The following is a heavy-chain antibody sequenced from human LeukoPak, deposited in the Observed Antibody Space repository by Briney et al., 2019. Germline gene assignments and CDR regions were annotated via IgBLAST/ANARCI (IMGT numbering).Heavy chain of an antibody. V-gene: IGHV2-70*04. Sequence: SGPALVKPTQTLTLTCTFSGFSLSTSGMRVSWIRQPPGKALEWLARIDWDDDKFYSTSLKTRLTISKDTSKNQVVLTMTNMDPVDTATYYCARMGATTSYDAFDIWGQGTMVTVFS. CDR2: IDWDDDK. CDR1: GFSLSTSGMR. CDR3: ARMGATTSYDAFDI. D-gene: IGHD1-26*01. J-gene: IGHJ3*02.